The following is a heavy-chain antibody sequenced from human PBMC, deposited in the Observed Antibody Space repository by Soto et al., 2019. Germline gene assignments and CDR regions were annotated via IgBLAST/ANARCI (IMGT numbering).Heavy chain of an antibody. D-gene: IGHD3-22*01. J-gene: IGHJ6*02. CDR2: IIPILGTA. Sequence: QVQLVQSGAEVKKPGSSVKVSCKASGGTFNNNAISWVRQAPGQGLEWMGGIIPILGTANYAQKFRGRDTITADESTITGYMDLSSLRSEDTAVYYCARPYDSSDYYGGGMDVWGQGTTVTVSS. V-gene: IGHV1-69*01. CDR1: GGTFNNNA. CDR3: ARPYDSSDYYGGGMDV.